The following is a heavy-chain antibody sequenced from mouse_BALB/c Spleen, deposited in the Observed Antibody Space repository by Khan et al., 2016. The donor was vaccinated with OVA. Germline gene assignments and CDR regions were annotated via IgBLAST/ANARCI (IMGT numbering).Heavy chain of an antibody. Sequence: EVQLQESGPGLVKPSQSLSLTCTVTGYSITSDYAWNWIRQFPGNKLEWMGYISYSGSTSYNPSLESRISIIRDTSKNQFFLQLNSVTTEDTATYSCGSIRFYYRFSFFDYWGQGTTLTVSS. CDR2: ISYSGST. CDR1: GYSITSDYA. J-gene: IGHJ2*01. CDR3: GSIRFYYRFSFFDY. V-gene: IGHV3-2*02. D-gene: IGHD2-14*01.